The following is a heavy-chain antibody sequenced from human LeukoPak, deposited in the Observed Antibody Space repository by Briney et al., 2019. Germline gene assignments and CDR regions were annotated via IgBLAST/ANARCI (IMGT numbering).Heavy chain of an antibody. CDR2: IYSGGST. J-gene: IGHJ3*02. D-gene: IGHD2-2*01. V-gene: IGHV3-66*01. Sequence: GSLRLSCAASGFTVSSNYISWVRQAPGKGLEGVSVIYSGGSTYHADSVKGRFTISRDNSKNPVYLQMNRLRAEDTAVYYCARYSTSWQAFDIWGQGTMVTVSS. CDR3: ARYSTSWQAFDI. CDR1: GFTVSSNY.